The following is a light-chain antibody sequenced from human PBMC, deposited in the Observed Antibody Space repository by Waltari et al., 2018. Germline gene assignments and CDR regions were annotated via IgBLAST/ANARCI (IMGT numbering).Light chain of an antibody. V-gene: IGKV4-1*01. Sequence: DIVMTQSPDSLAVSLGERATINCKSSQIVLYSSNNKNYLAWYQQKPGQPPKLLIYWASTRESGVPDRFSGSGSGTDFTLTISSLQAEDVAVYYCQQYYSTPPALTFGGGTKVEIK. CDR1: QIVLYSSNNKNY. CDR2: WAS. CDR3: QQYYSTPPALT. J-gene: IGKJ4*01.